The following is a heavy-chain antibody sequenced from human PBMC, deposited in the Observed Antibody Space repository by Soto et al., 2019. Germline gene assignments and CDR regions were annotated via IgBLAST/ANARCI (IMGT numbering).Heavy chain of an antibody. CDR3: ASLLPYDCRGYVGFDY. CDR1: GGSVSSGSYY. J-gene: IGHJ4*02. CDR2: IYYSGST. V-gene: IGHV4-61*01. Sequence: QVQLQESGPGLVKPSETLSLTCTVSGGSVSSGSYYWSWIRQPPGKGLEWIGYIYYSGSTNYNPALNSRVTISLDTSKNQFSLNLSFVTAADTDVSYCASLLPYDCRGYVGFDYWGQGSLVTVSS. D-gene: IGHD3-22*01.